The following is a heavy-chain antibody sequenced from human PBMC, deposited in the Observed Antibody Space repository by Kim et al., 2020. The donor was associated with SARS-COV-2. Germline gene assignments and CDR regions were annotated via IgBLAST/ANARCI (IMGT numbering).Heavy chain of an antibody. Sequence: GESLKISCKGSGYSFTSYWIGWVRQMPGKGLEWMGIIYPGDSDTRYSPSFQGQVTISADKSISTAYLQWSSLKASDTAMYYCARVRWLQRLSIVPGDYWGQGTLVTVSS. CDR1: GYSFTSYW. J-gene: IGHJ4*02. CDR2: IYPGDSDT. CDR3: ARVRWLQRLSIVPGDY. V-gene: IGHV5-51*01. D-gene: IGHD5-12*01.